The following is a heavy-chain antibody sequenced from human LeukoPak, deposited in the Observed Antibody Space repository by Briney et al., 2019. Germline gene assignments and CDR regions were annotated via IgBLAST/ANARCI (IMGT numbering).Heavy chain of an antibody. V-gene: IGHV3-11*06. D-gene: IGHD2-2*01. CDR1: GFTFSDYY. CDR2: ISSSSSYI. CDR3: ARDLGYCSSTSCQFDY. Sequence: GSLRLSCAASGFTFSDYYMGWIRQAPGKGLEWVSYISSSSSYIYYADSVKGRFTISRDNAKNSLYLQMNSLRAEDTAVHYCARDLGYCSSTSCQFDYWGQGTLVTVSS. J-gene: IGHJ4*02.